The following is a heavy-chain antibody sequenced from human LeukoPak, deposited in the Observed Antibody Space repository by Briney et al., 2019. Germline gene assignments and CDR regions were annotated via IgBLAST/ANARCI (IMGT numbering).Heavy chain of an antibody. J-gene: IGHJ6*02. CDR1: AFIFSSYA. Sequence: GGSLRLSCAASAFIFSSYAVQWVRQAPGKGLEWVAVIAFDGGNKCYADTVKGRFAISRDNSKNTLYLQMTSLRAEDTAVYYCARDRAVATPLTYYYYYGMDVWGQGTTVTVSS. V-gene: IGHV3-30*09. CDR3: ARDRAVATPLTYYYYYGMDV. CDR2: IAFDGGNK. D-gene: IGHD5-12*01.